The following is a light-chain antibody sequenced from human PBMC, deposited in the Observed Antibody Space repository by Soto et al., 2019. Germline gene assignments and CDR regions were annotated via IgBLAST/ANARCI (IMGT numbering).Light chain of an antibody. CDR3: QQRSNWPSIT. V-gene: IGKV3-11*01. CDR1: QSFSSY. J-gene: IGKJ5*01. Sequence: IVLTQSHATLSLSPGERATLSCRASQSFSSYLAWYQQKPGQAPRLLIYDASNRATGIPARFSGSGSGTDFTLTINSLEPEDSAVYYCQQRSNWPSITFGQGTRLETK. CDR2: DAS.